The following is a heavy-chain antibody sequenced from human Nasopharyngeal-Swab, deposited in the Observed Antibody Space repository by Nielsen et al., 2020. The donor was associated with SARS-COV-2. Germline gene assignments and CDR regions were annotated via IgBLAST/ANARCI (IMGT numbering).Heavy chain of an antibody. D-gene: IGHD6-13*01. Sequence: ASVNVSCKASGYIFTSYGISWLRQAPGQGVEWMGWISAYNGNTKYARKLQGRVTMTTNTSTSTAYMELRSLRSDDTAVYYCARFNGNSIAAAGIARGYYYYYGMDVWGQGTTVTVSS. CDR2: ISAYNGNT. CDR1: GYIFTSYG. J-gene: IGHJ6*02. CDR3: ARFNGNSIAAAGIARGYYYYYGMDV. V-gene: IGHV1-18*01.